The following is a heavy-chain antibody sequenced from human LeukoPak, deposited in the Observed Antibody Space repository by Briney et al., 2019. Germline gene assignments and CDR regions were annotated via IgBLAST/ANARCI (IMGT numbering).Heavy chain of an antibody. CDR2: IYYSGST. J-gene: IGHJ5*02. CDR3: ANGGYCSSTSCYPNWFDP. D-gene: IGHD2-2*01. Sequence: SETLCLTCTASGGSISSYSWSWIRQPPGKGLEWIGYIYYSGSTNYNPSLKSRVTISVDTAKNQFSLKLSSVTAADTAVYYCANGGYCSSTSCYPNWFDPWGQGTLVTVSS. V-gene: IGHV4-59*01. CDR1: GGSISSYS.